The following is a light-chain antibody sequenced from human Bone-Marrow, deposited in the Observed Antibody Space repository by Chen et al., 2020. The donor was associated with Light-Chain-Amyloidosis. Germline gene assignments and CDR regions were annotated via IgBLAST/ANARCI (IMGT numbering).Light chain of an antibody. V-gene: IGLV3-25*03. J-gene: IGLJ2*01. CDR1: DLPTKY. CDR2: RDT. Sequence: SYELTQPPSVPVSPGQTASITCSGDDLPTKYAYWYQQKPGQAPVLVIHRDTERPSGISERFPGSSSGTTATLTISGVQAEDEADYHCQSADSSGTYEVIFGGGTKLTVL. CDR3: QSADSSGTYEVI.